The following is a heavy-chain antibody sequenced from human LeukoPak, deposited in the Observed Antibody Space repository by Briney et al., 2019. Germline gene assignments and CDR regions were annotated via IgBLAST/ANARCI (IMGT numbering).Heavy chain of an antibody. CDR2: MYNSGST. D-gene: IGHD4-17*01. Sequence: SETLSLTCTVSGASISGSYWSWIQQPPGKGLEWIAYMYNSGSTNYNPSLKSRVTISIDTSKNQFSLKLSSLAAADTAIYYCARGIESYGDYGYWGQGILVTVSS. CDR1: GASISGSY. CDR3: ARGIESYGDYGY. V-gene: IGHV4-59*01. J-gene: IGHJ4*02.